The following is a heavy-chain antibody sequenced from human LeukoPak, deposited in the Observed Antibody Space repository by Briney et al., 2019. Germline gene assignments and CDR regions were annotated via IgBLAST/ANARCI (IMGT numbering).Heavy chain of an antibody. CDR3: TRPCSGGSCSPWGLYGMDV. Sequence: PGGSLRLSCAASGFTFSSSAMHWVRQASGKGLEWVGRIRSKANSYATAYAASVKGRFTISRDDSKNTAYLQMNSLKTEVTAVYYCTRPCSGGSCSPWGLYGMDVWGQGTTVTVSS. V-gene: IGHV3-73*01. J-gene: IGHJ6*02. CDR1: GFTFSSSA. D-gene: IGHD2-15*01. CDR2: IRSKANSYAT.